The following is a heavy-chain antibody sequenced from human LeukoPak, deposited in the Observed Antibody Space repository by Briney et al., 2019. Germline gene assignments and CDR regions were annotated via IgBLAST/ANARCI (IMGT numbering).Heavy chain of an antibody. V-gene: IGHV4-39*01. Sequence: PSETLSLTCTVSGDSFSSSSDIWGWIRQSPGKGLEWIGSIYYSGNTYYNPSLKSRVTTSVDRSNNQFSLRLTSVTAADTAVYYCARGYCSSTSCYGWFDPWGQGILVTVSS. CDR2: IYYSGNT. D-gene: IGHD2-2*01. J-gene: IGHJ5*02. CDR3: ARGYCSSTSCYGWFDP. CDR1: GDSFSSSSDI.